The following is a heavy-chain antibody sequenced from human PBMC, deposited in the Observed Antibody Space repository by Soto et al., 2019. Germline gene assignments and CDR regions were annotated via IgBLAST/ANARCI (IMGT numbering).Heavy chain of an antibody. J-gene: IGHJ3*01. D-gene: IGHD3-16*01. Sequence: QVQLQESGPGLVKPSGTLSLTCAVSGGSLTSNDWWTWVRQPPGKGLEWVGQIHDSGSTFYNPSLRSRITVSINVSANHLSLHLDSVTAADTALYCCARSAGGDACHLWGEGTMVTVSS. CDR3: ARSAGGDACHL. CDR1: GGSLTSNDW. V-gene: IGHV4-4*01. CDR2: IHDSGST.